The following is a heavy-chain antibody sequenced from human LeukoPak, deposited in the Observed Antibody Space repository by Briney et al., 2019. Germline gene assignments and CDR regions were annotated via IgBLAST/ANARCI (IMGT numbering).Heavy chain of an antibody. CDR3: ARMYYDYVWGSYRWDY. CDR1: GGSFSSFY. CDR2: IYHSGST. Sequence: SETLSLTCTVSGGSFSSFYWSWIRQPPGKGLEWIGSIYHSGSTYYNPSLKSRVTISVDTSKNQFSLKLSSVTAADTAVYYCARMYYDYVWGSYRWDYWGQGTLVTVSS. J-gene: IGHJ4*02. V-gene: IGHV4-59*08. D-gene: IGHD3-16*02.